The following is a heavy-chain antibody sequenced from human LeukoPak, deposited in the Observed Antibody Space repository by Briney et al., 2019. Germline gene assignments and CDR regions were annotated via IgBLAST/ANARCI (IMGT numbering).Heavy chain of an antibody. CDR3: ARDSGYNWNYVIPSRLDP. Sequence: QAGGSLRLSCAASGFTFSSYAMSWVRQAPGKGLEWVSYISSSGSTIYYADSVKGRFTISRDNAKNSLYLQMNSLRAEDTAVYYCARDSGYNWNYVIPSRLDPWGQGTLVTVSS. CDR1: GFTFSSYA. D-gene: IGHD1-7*01. V-gene: IGHV3-48*04. J-gene: IGHJ5*02. CDR2: ISSSGSTI.